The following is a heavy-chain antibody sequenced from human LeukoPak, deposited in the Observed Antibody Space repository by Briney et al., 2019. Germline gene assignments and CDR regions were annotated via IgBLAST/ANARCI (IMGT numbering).Heavy chain of an antibody. D-gene: IGHD3-22*01. CDR1: GGSISSYY. J-gene: IGHJ4*02. Sequence: PWETLSLTCTVSGGSISSYYWIWIRQPPGKGLEWIGYIYYGGSTNYNPSLKSRVTISAETSKNQFSLKMSSVPAADTAVYYCARGSYYDPWAWYWGQGTLVTVSS. CDR3: ARGSYYDPWAWY. CDR2: IYYGGST. V-gene: IGHV4-59*12.